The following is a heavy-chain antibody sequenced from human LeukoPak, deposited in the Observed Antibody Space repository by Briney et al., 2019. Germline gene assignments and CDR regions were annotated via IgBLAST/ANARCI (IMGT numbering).Heavy chain of an antibody. V-gene: IGHV3-21*01. CDR3: ARDAQVCSGGTCYSETDYYFDY. D-gene: IGHD2-15*01. CDR2: ISSSSSYI. Sequence: PGGSLRLSCAASVFSFSSYSMNWVRQAPGKGLEWVSSISSSSSYIYYADSVKGRFTISRDNAKNSLYLQMSSLRAEDTAVYYCARDAQVCSGGTCYSETDYYFDYWGQGTLVTVSS. J-gene: IGHJ4*02. CDR1: VFSFSSYS.